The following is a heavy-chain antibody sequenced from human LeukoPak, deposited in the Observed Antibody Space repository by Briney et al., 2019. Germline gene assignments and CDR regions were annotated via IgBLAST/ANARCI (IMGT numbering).Heavy chain of an antibody. CDR3: AKARGYSYIQGHYGMDV. Sequence: GGSLRLSCTSSGFTFSSYSMNWVRQAPGKGLEWVSYISSSSSAIYYADSVKGRFTISRDNAKNSLYLQMNSLRAEDTALYYCAKARGYSYIQGHYGMDVWGQGTTVTVSS. J-gene: IGHJ6*02. D-gene: IGHD6-13*01. V-gene: IGHV3-48*01. CDR1: GFTFSSYS. CDR2: ISSSSSAI.